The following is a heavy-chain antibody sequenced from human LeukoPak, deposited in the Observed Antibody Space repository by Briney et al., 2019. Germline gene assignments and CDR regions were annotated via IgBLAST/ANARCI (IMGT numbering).Heavy chain of an antibody. D-gene: IGHD2-2*01. CDR1: GFTFSSYG. J-gene: IGHJ1*01. CDR3: AKVPRLSYCSSTSCSRSEYFQH. V-gene: IGHV3-30*02. CDR2: IRYDGSNK. Sequence: GGSLRLSCAASGFTFSSYGMHWVRQAPGKGLEWVAFIRYDGSNKYYADSVKGRFTISRDNSKNTLYLQMNSLRAEDTAVYYCAKVPRLSYCSSTSCSRSEYFQHWGQGTLVTVSS.